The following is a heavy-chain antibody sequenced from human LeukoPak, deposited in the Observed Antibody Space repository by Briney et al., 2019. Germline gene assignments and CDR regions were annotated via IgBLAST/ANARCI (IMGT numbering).Heavy chain of an antibody. J-gene: IGHJ5*02. CDR1: GYTFTSYG. CDR2: ISAYNGNT. Sequence: ASVKVSCKASGYTFTSYGISWVRQAPGQGLEWMGWISAYNGNTNYAQKLQGRVTMTTDTSTSTAYMELRSLRSDDTAVYYCARSPIFSEWLNAFDPWGQGTLVTVSS. D-gene: IGHD3-3*01. V-gene: IGHV1-18*01. CDR3: ARSPIFSEWLNAFDP.